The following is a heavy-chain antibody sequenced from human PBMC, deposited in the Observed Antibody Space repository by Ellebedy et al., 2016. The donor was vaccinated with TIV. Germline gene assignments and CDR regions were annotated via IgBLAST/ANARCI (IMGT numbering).Heavy chain of an antibody. Sequence: GGSLRLSCAASGFSFSSYAMSWVRQAPGKGLEWVSAISGSGGSTYYADSVKGRFTISRDNSKNTLYFQMNSLRVEDTAVYYCAKDFNWYSGYWGPGTLVTVSS. V-gene: IGHV3-23*01. CDR1: GFSFSSYA. CDR3: AKDFNWYSGY. CDR2: ISGSGGST. J-gene: IGHJ4*02. D-gene: IGHD2-21*01.